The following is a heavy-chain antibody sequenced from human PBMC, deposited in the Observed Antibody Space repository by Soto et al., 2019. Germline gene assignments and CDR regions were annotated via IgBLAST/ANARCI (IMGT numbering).Heavy chain of an antibody. CDR3: ARDGSRFDY. CDR2: ISNSGDTI. Sequence: GGSLRLSCAASGFTFSTYEMNWVRQAPGKGLEWVSYISNSGDTIYYADSVKGRFTIFRDNAKNSLYLQMNSLRVEDTALYYCARDGSRFDYWGQGTLVTVSS. CDR1: GFTFSTYE. D-gene: IGHD6-13*01. V-gene: IGHV3-48*03. J-gene: IGHJ4*02.